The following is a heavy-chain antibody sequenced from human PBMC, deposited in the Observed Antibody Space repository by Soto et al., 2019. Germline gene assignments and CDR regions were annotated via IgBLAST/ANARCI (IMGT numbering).Heavy chain of an antibody. D-gene: IGHD3-22*01. CDR1: GFTFNRYG. CDR3: ARGDYYDSSGPFSDAFDI. Sequence: PGESLKISCAASGFTFNRYGMIWVRQAPGKGLEWISRISSNSDTIYYADSVRGRFTISRSNAKNSLYLQMNSLRDEDTAVYYCARGDYYDSSGPFSDAFDIWGQGTMVTVSS. CDR2: ISSNSDTI. J-gene: IGHJ3*02. V-gene: IGHV3-48*02.